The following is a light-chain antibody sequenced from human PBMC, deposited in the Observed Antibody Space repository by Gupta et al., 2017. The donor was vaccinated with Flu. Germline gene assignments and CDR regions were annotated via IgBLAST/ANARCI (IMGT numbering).Light chain of an antibody. CDR2: GTN. J-gene: IGLJ3*02. CDR1: SGPVSTTNY. V-gene: IGLV8-61*01. CDR3: MLYMRSDIWL. Sequence: QTAVTQEPSFSVSPGGTVTLTCGFDSGPVSTTNYPRWYQQAPAQTPRTLMYGTNIRSFGVPDRFSGSIRGNKAALTITGAQEDEESDYYCMLYMRSDIWLFGGGTKLTVL.